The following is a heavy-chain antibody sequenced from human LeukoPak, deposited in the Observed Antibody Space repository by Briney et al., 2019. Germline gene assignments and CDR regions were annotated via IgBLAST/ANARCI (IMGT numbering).Heavy chain of an antibody. J-gene: IGHJ6*03. V-gene: IGHV1-69*05. CDR3: ALDWSNALGHYYYYYMDV. D-gene: IGHD1/OR15-1a*01. CDR2: IIPIFGTA. CDR1: GGTFSSYA. Sequence: ASVKVSCKASGGTFSSYAISWVRQAPGQGLEWMGGIIPIFGTANYAQKFQGRVTITTDESTSTAYMELSSLRSEDTAVYYCALDWSNALGHYYYYYMDVWGKGTTVTVSS.